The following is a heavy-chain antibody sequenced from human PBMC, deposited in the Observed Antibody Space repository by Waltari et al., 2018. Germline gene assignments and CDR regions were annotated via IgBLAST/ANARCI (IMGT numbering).Heavy chain of an antibody. CDR2: INNDGSST. CDR1: GFTFSRSW. D-gene: IGHD2-15*01. CDR3: ARAGLLGAFDV. V-gene: IGHV3-74*03. Sequence: EVQLVESGGGLVQPGGSLRLSCAASGFTFSRSWLHWVLQLPGKGLMWVSRINNDGSSTVYADSVKGRFTISRDDAKNTVSLQMNNLSAEDTALYYCARAGLLGAFDVWGQGTMVTVSS. J-gene: IGHJ3*01.